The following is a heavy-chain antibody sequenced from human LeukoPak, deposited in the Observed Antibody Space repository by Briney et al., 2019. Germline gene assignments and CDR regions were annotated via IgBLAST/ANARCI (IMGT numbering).Heavy chain of an antibody. V-gene: IGHV4-4*07. D-gene: IGHD1-26*01. CDR3: ARGPGGGMDV. J-gene: IGHJ6*02. CDR1: GGPISSYS. Sequence: SETLSLTCTVSGGPISSYSWSWIRQPAGKGLEWIGRMYTSGSTNYNPSLKSRVTMSVDTSKNQFSLRLTSVTAADTAVYYCARGPGGGMDVWGQGTTVPVSS. CDR2: MYTSGST.